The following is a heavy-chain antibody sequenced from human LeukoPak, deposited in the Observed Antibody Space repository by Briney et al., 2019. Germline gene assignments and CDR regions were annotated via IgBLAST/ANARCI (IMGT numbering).Heavy chain of an antibody. CDR1: GYTFTGYY. J-gene: IGHJ5*02. V-gene: IGHV1-2*02. CDR2: INPNSGGT. Sequence: ASVKVSCKASGYTFTGYYMHWVRQAPGQGLEWMGWINPNSGGTNYAQKFQGRVTMTRNTSISTAYMELSSLRSEDTAVYYCARSTDRDYYDSSAFDPWGQGTLVTVSS. CDR3: ARSTDRDYYDSSAFDP. D-gene: IGHD3-22*01.